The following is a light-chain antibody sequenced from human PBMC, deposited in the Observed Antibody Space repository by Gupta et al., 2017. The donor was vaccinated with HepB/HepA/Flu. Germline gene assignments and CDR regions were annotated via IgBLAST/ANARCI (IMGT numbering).Light chain of an antibody. CDR3: QVWDTRSDDVI. V-gene: IGLV3-21*03. CDR2: DDN. Sequence: SYVLTQPPSVSAAPAKTATITCGGDKIGRKTVRWFQQRPGEAPTLVVHDDNVRPSGIPERLSGSNSGNTATLTISRVEAGDEADYYCQVWDTRSDDVIFGGGTKLTVL. CDR1: KIGRKT. J-gene: IGLJ2*01.